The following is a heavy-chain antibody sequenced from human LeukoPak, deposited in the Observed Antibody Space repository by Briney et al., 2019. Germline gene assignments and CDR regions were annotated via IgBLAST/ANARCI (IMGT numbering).Heavy chain of an antibody. J-gene: IGHJ4*02. CDR1: GGSISSYY. V-gene: IGHV4-59*12. D-gene: IGHD1-26*01. Sequence: PWETLSLTCTVSGGSISSYYWSWVRQPPGKGLEWIGYIYYSGSTNYNPSLNSRVTISIDTSKKQFSLKLSTVAAADTALYYCAGYSGSYYSLDYWGQGTLVTVSS. CDR2: IYYSGST. CDR3: AGYSGSYYSLDY.